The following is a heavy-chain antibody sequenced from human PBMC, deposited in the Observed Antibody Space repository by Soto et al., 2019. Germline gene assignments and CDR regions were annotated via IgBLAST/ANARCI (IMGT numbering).Heavy chain of an antibody. D-gene: IGHD1-1*01. Sequence: TGGSLRLCWAASGGTCSSYAMSWVRQAPGKGLEWVSAISGSGGSTYYADSVKGRFTISRDNSKNTLYLQMNSLRAEDTAVYYCAKSEERLDYWGQGTLVTVSS. CDR3: AKSEERLDY. CDR2: ISGSGGST. CDR1: GGTCSSYA. J-gene: IGHJ4*02. V-gene: IGHV3-23*01.